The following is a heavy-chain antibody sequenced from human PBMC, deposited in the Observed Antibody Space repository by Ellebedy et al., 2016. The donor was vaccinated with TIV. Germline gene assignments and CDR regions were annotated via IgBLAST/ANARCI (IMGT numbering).Heavy chain of an antibody. CDR3: ARDLRSGSYGVD. V-gene: IGHV3-7*01. CDR1: GFTFTNFW. D-gene: IGHD3-16*01. J-gene: IGHJ4*02. CDR2: IKQDGSEK. Sequence: PGGSLRLSCAASGFTFTNFWMSWVRQAPGKGLELVANIKQDGSEKYYVDSVKGRFTISRDNAKNSLYLQMNSLRAEDTAVYYCARDLRSGSYGVDWGQGTLVTVSS.